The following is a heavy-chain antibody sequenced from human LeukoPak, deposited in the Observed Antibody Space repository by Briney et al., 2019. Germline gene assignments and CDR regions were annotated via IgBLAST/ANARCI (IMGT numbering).Heavy chain of an antibody. D-gene: IGHD3-22*01. V-gene: IGHV3-21*01. J-gene: IGHJ4*02. CDR3: TSRPYDNSGYYYV. CDR1: GFTFTTHS. CDR2: ISGSSSYI. Sequence: PGGSLRLSCAASGFTFTTHSMDWVRQAPGKGLEWVSSISGSSSYIYYADSVKGRFTISRDNAKNSLFLQVNSLRAEDTAVYYCTSRPYDNSGYYYVWGQGTLVTVSS.